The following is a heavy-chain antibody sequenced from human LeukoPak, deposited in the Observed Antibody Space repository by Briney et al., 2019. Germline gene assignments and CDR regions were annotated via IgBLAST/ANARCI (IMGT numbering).Heavy chain of an antibody. Sequence: GGSLRLSCAASGFTVSSNYMSWVRQAPGKGLEWVSVIYSGGGTYYADSVKGRFTISRDNSKNTLYLQMNSLRAEDTAVYYCARADFWSGYYHFDYWGQGTLVTVSS. CDR1: GFTVSSNY. V-gene: IGHV3-66*01. CDR2: IYSGGGT. J-gene: IGHJ4*02. CDR3: ARADFWSGYYHFDY. D-gene: IGHD3-3*01.